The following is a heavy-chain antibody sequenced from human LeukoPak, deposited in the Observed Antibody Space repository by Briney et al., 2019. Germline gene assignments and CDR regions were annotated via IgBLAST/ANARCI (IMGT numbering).Heavy chain of an antibody. CDR2: IYSGGTT. D-gene: IGHD5-18*01. V-gene: IGHV3-53*04. J-gene: IGHJ4*02. Sequence: GGSLRLSCAASGFTVSTNCMTWVRQAPGQGLEWVSTIYSGGTTYYADSVMGRFTISRHNSRNTLYLQMNSLRAEDTAVYYCARVDTVMAYYFDLWGQGTLVTVSS. CDR1: GFTVSTNC. CDR3: ARVDTVMAYYFDL.